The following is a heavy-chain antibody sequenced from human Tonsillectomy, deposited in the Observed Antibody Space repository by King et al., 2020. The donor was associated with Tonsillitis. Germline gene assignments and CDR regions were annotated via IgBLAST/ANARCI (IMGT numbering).Heavy chain of an antibody. V-gene: IGHV1-69*01. Sequence: VQLVESGAEVKKPGSSVKVSCKASGGTLSNYTISWVRQAPGQGLEWMGGIIPIFGIAKYAQKFQGRVAITADESTGTAYMELSSLRTEETAVYYCARDRRDCTNGVCSYAYYYYMDVWGKGTTVTVSS. J-gene: IGHJ6*03. D-gene: IGHD2-8*01. CDR2: IIPIFGIA. CDR1: GGTLSNYT. CDR3: ARDRRDCTNGVCSYAYYYYMDV.